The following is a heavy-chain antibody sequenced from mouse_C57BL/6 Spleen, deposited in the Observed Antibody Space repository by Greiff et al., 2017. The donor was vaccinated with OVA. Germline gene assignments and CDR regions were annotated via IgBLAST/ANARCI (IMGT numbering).Heavy chain of an antibody. CDR2: IDPSDSYT. CDR3: ASLYYGSSFFAY. V-gene: IGHV1-59*01. Sequence: QVQLQQPGAELVRPGTSVKLSCKASGYTFTSYWMHWVKQRPGQGLEWIGVIDPSDSYTNYNQKFKGKATLTVDTTSSTDYMQIRSLTSEDTAVYYSASLYYGSSFFAYWGKETLVTVSA. CDR1: GYTFTSYW. D-gene: IGHD1-1*01. J-gene: IGHJ3*01.